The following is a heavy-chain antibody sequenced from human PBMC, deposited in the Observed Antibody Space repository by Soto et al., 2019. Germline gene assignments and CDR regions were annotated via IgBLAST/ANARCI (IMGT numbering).Heavy chain of an antibody. Sequence: EVQLLESGGGLVQPGGSLRLSCAASGFTFSSYAMSWVRQAPGKGLEWVSAISGSGGSTYYADSVKGRFTISRDNSKNTLDLQMNSLRAEDTAVYYCAIPLDYYGSGSPQRGPNDAFDIWGQGTMVTVSS. CDR1: GFTFSSYA. CDR2: ISGSGGST. V-gene: IGHV3-23*01. D-gene: IGHD3-10*01. CDR3: AIPLDYYGSGSPQRGPNDAFDI. J-gene: IGHJ3*02.